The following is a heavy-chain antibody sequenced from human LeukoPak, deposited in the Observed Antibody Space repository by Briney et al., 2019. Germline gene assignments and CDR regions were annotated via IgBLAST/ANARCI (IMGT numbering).Heavy chain of an antibody. D-gene: IGHD3-22*01. V-gene: IGHV3-7*05. CDR3: ATTTNYDNSRYHYYFDY. J-gene: IGHJ4*02. Sequence: GGSLRLSCAAFGFTFSSYWMSWVRQAPGRGLEWVANIKQDGSEKYYVDSVKGRFTISRDNAKKSLYLQMDSLRAEDTAVYYCATTTNYDNSRYHYYFDYWGQGTLVTVSS. CDR2: IKQDGSEK. CDR1: GFTFSSYW.